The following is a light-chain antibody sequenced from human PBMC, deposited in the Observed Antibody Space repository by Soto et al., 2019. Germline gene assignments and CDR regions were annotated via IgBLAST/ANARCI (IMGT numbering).Light chain of an antibody. CDR1: RSIAGY. Sequence: IQVTQSPSSLSASVGDGVNITCRASRSIAGYLNWCHQKPRKAPNLLVYAASRLNGGVPPRFSGSGSGTGFTLTVSGLLPEDFGTYYCQQTYGTPRTFGQGTRVEVK. CDR3: QQTYGTPRT. J-gene: IGKJ1*01. CDR2: AAS. V-gene: IGKV1-39*01.